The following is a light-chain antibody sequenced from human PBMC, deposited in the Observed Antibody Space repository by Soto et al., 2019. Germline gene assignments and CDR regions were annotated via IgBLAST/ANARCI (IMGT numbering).Light chain of an antibody. CDR2: DAS. Sequence: EVLMTQSPATLSVSPGERVILSCRASQRISNDLAWYQQKADQAPRLLIYDASTRATGIPARFSGSGSGTEFTLAISGMLSEDFAVDFCQQYNNCPPWTFGRGTKVEIK. J-gene: IGKJ1*01. CDR1: QRISND. CDR3: QQYNNCPPWT. V-gene: IGKV3-15*01.